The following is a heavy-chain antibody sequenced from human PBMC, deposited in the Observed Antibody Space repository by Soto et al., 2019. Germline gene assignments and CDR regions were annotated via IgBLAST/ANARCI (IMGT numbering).Heavy chain of an antibody. D-gene: IGHD6-13*01. Sequence: QVQLVESGGGLVKPGGSLRLSCAASGFTFSEYYMSWIRQAPGKGLEWVSYISSSSSYTNYADSVKGRFTISRDNAKNSLYLQMNSLRAEDTAVYYCARVEVRYSSNWGLGYWGQGTLVTVSS. CDR3: ARVEVRYSSNWGLGY. J-gene: IGHJ4*02. V-gene: IGHV3-11*05. CDR1: GFTFSEYY. CDR2: ISSSSSYT.